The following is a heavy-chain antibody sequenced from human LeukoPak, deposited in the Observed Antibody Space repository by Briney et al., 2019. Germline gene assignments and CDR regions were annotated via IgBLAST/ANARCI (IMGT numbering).Heavy chain of an antibody. Sequence: SETLSLTCAVYGGSFSGYYWSWIRQPPGKGLEWIGEINHSGSTNYNPSLKSRVTISVDTSKNQFSLKLSSVTAADTAVYYCARRRRIGSRRLDYWGQGTLVTVSS. CDR3: ARRRRIGSRRLDY. V-gene: IGHV4-34*01. CDR2: INHSGST. D-gene: IGHD2-15*01. J-gene: IGHJ4*02. CDR1: GGSFSGYY.